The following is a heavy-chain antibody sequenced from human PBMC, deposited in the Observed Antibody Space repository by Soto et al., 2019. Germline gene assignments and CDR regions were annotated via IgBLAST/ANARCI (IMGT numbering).Heavy chain of an antibody. V-gene: IGHV5-51*01. Sequence: VESLTISCKGSGYSFASYWIVWVLQMPGKGPEWMGIIYPGDSDTRYSPSFQGQVTISADKSISTAYLQWSSLRSSDSAIYYCARYYATSGMFDSWGQGAMVTVSS. J-gene: IGHJ4*02. D-gene: IGHD3-22*01. CDR2: IYPGDSDT. CDR3: ARYYATSGMFDS. CDR1: GYSFASYW.